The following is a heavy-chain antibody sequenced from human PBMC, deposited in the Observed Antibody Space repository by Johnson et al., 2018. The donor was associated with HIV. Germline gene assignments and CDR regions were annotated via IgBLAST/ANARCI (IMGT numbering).Heavy chain of an antibody. CDR2: ISGNGGTT. CDR1: GFTFSSYA. D-gene: IGHD2/OR15-2a*01. J-gene: IGHJ3*02. CDR3: AKVRRMDAFDI. V-gene: IGHV3-23*04. Sequence: VQLVESGGGVVQPGRSLRLSCAASGFTFSSYAMTWVRQAPGKGLEWVSSISGNGGTTYYADSVKGRFTISRDNARTSLYLQMNSLRAEDTAVYYCAKVRRMDAFDIWGQGTMVTVSS.